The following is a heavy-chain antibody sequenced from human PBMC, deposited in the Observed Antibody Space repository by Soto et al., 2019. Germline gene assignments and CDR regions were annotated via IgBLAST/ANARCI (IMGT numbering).Heavy chain of an antibody. CDR3: ARDPKTWFGELRYYYYYGMDV. CDR1: GFTFSSYA. CDR2: ISYDGSNK. V-gene: IGHV3-30-3*01. D-gene: IGHD3-10*01. Sequence: QVQLVESGGGVVQPGRSLRLSCAASGFTFSSYAMHWVRQAPGKGLEWVAVISYDGSNKYYADSVKGRFTISRDNSKNTLYLQMNSLRAEDTAVYYCARDPKTWFGELRYYYYYGMDVWGQGTTVTVSS. J-gene: IGHJ6*02.